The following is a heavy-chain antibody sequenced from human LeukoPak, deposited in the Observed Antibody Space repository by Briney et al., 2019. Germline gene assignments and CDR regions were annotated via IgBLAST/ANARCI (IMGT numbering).Heavy chain of an antibody. CDR1: GYTFTSYD. J-gene: IGHJ4*02. D-gene: IGHD1-26*01. V-gene: IGHV1-46*01. CDR2: INPSGGST. CDR3: ARDPTARRTFDY. Sequence: ASVKVSCKASGYTFTSYDINWVRQAPGQGLEWMGIINPSGGSTSYAQKFQGRVTMTRDTSTSTVYMELSSLRSEDTAVYYCARDPTARRTFDYWGQGTLVTVSS.